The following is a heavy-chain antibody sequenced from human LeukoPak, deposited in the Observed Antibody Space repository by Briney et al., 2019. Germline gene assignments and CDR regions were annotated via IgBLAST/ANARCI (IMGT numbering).Heavy chain of an antibody. CDR1: GFTFSSYS. D-gene: IGHD6-19*01. CDR3: ARVGSGWPTADY. Sequence: GGSLRLSCAASGFTFSSYSMNWVRQAPGKGLEWVSSISSSSSYIYYADSVKGRFTISRDNAKNSLYLQMNSLRAEDTAVYYCARVGSGWPTADYWGQGTLVTVSS. V-gene: IGHV3-21*01. J-gene: IGHJ4*02. CDR2: ISSSSSYI.